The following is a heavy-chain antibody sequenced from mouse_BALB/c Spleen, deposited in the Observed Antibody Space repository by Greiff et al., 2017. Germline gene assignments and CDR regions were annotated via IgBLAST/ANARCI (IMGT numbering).Heavy chain of an antibody. J-gene: IGHJ3*01. V-gene: IGHV2-6-4*01. CDR1: GFSLSRYS. CDR3: ARIITTVVAPGAY. D-gene: IGHD1-1*01. CDR2: IWGGGST. Sequence: VQLKESGPGLVAPSQSLSITCTVSGFSLSRYSVHWVRQPPGKGLEWLGMIWGGGSTDYNSALKSRLSISKDNSKSQVFLKMNSLQTDDTAMYYCARIITTVVAPGAYWGQGTLVTVSA.